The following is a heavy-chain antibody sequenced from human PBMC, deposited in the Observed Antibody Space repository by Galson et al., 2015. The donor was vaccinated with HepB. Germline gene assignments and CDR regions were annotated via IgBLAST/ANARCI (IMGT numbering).Heavy chain of an antibody. CDR2: IYWDDDK. J-gene: IGHJ6*02. V-gene: IGHV2-5*02. CDR1: GFSLSTSGVG. CDR3: AHRRGYYDSSGYYRNYYYGMDV. D-gene: IGHD3-22*01. Sequence: PALVKPTQTLTLTCTFSGFSLSTSGVGVGWIRQPPGKALEWLALIYWDDDKRYSPSLKSRLTITKDTSKNQVVLTMTNMDPVDTATYYCAHRRGYYDSSGYYRNYYYGMDVWGQGTTVTVSS.